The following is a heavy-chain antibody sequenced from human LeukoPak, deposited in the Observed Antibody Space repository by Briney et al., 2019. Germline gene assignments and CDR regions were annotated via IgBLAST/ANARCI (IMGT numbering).Heavy chain of an antibody. CDR3: ATDLIPVVTHFQY. CDR1: GDTLTELF. J-gene: IGHJ4*02. V-gene: IGHV1-24*01. CDR2: FDAEDGET. D-gene: IGHD4-23*01. Sequence: ASVKVSRKVSGDTLTELFMHWVRETLGKGLEWVGGFDAEDGETIYEQKFQDRLTMTEDTSTDTAYMELSSLRSEDTAAYYCATDLIPVVTHFQYWGQGTLVTVSS.